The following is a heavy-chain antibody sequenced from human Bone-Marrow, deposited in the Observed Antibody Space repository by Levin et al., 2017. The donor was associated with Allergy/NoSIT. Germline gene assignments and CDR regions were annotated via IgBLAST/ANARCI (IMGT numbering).Heavy chain of an antibody. D-gene: IGHD3-10*01. Sequence: LSLPCAASGFTFRSSAMHWVRQAPGKGLEWVAVISYDGSNKYYADSVKGRFTISRDNSKNTLYLQMNSLRAEDTAVYYCARDLRMDGSGRGHMFNWFDPWGQGTLVTVSS. J-gene: IGHJ5*02. CDR3: ARDLRMDGSGRGHMFNWFDP. CDR1: GFTFRSSA. CDR2: ISYDGSNK. V-gene: IGHV3-30*04.